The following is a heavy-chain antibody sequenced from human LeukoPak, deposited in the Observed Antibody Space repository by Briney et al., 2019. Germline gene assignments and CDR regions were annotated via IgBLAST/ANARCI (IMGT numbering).Heavy chain of an antibody. V-gene: IGHV3-23*01. CDR1: GITFGSYA. CDR2: LSGSGDDP. D-gene: IGHD3-22*01. Sequence: GGSLRLSCAGSGITFGSYALTWVRQAPGKGLEWVSTLSGSGDDPYYADSVRGRFTVSRDNSKNAFYLQMNSLRADDTAVYYCAKDGNYYDSSGYLDYWGQGTLVTVSS. J-gene: IGHJ4*02. CDR3: AKDGNYYDSSGYLDY.